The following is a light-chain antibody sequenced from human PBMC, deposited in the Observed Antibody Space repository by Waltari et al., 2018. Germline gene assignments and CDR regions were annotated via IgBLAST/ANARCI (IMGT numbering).Light chain of an antibody. J-gene: IGKJ4*01. CDR1: QSVSNF. Sequence: IQMTQSPSSLSASIGDRVTITCRASQSVSNFLNWYQQTPGGAPHLLISSASILQYGVPSRFSGSGSGTEFTLTVSSLHPEDVATYFCQQTFMYPSFGGGTRIEI. CDR2: SAS. CDR3: QQTFMYPS. V-gene: IGKV1-39*01.